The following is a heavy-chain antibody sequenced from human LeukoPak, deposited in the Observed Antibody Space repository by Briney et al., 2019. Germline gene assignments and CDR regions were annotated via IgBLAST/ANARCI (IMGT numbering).Heavy chain of an antibody. Sequence: ASVKVSCKASGYTFTSYGISWVRQAPGQGLEWMGWISAYNGNTNYAQKIQGRVTMTTDTSTNTAYMELRSLRSDDTAVYYCARDCIGCHGFDYWGQGTLVTVSS. CDR2: ISAYNGNT. CDR3: ARDCIGCHGFDY. V-gene: IGHV1-18*01. J-gene: IGHJ4*02. D-gene: IGHD2-15*01. CDR1: GYTFTSYG.